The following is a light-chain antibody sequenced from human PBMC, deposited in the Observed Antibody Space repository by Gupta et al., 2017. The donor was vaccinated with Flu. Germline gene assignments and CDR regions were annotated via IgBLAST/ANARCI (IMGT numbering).Light chain of an antibody. J-gene: IGLJ3*02. CDR1: KLGDKY. V-gene: IGLV3-1*01. Sequence: SYELTQPPSMSVSPGQTASITCSGNKLGDKYASWYQQKPGPSPVLIIYQNNKRPSGIPERFSGSNSGNTATLTISGTQAMDEADYYCQVWDSNTASFGGGTKLTVL. CDR2: QNN. CDR3: QVWDSNTAS.